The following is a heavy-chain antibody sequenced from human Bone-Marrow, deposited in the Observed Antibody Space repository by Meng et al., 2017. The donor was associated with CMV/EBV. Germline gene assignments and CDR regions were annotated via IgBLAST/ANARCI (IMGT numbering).Heavy chain of an antibody. CDR3: AKDRATGFVRYYYGMDV. CDR1: GFTFSSYW. CDR2: IKQDGSEK. D-gene: IGHD2-15*01. J-gene: IGHJ6*02. V-gene: IGHV3-7*01. Sequence: GESLKISCAASGFTFSSYWMHWVRQAPGKGLEWVANIKQDGSEKYYADSVKGRFTISRDNSKNTLYLQMNSLRAEDTAVYYCAKDRATGFVRYYYGMDVWGQGTTVTVSS.